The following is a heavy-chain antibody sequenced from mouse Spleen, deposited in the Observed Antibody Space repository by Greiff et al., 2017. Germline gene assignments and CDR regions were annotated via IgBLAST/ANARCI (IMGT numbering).Heavy chain of an antibody. CDR2: INPSSGYT. J-gene: IGHJ2*01. CDR3: ARCWAPLDY. CDR1: GYTFTSYT. D-gene: IGHD4-1*01. V-gene: IGHV1-4*02. Sequence: VQLQESAAELARPGASVKMSCKASGYTFTSYTMHWVKQRPGQGLEWIGYINPSSGYTEYNQKFKDKTTLTADKSSSTAYMQLSSLTSEDSAVYYCARCWAPLDYWGQGTTLTVSS.